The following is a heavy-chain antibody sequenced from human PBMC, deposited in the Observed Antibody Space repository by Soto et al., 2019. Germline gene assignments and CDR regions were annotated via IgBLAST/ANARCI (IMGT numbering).Heavy chain of an antibody. CDR3: ATSPMVVTAIPFDY. J-gene: IGHJ4*02. D-gene: IGHD2-21*02. Sequence: SSVKVSCRASGYTFTGHYMHWVRQAPGQGLEWMGWVNPNSGDTDYAQKFQGRVTITADESTSTAYMELSSLRSEDTAVYYCATSPMVVTAIPFDYWGQGTLVTVSS. CDR1: GYTFTGHY. V-gene: IGHV1-2*02. CDR2: VNPNSGDT.